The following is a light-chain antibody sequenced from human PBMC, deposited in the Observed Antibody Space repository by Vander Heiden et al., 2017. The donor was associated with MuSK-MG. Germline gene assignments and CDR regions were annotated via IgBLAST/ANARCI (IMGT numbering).Light chain of an antibody. V-gene: IGKV2-28*01. Sequence: DIVMTQSPLSLPVTPGEPASISCRSSQSLLHSNGYNYLDWYLQKPGQSPQLLIYLGSNRASGVPDRFSGSGSGTDFTRKISRVEAEDVGVYYCMQARQTPLTFGQGTKVEIK. CDR3: MQARQTPLT. J-gene: IGKJ1*01. CDR2: LGS. CDR1: QSLLHSNGYNY.